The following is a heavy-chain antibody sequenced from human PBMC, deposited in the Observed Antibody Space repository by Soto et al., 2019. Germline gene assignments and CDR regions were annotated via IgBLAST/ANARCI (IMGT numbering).Heavy chain of an antibody. CDR2: IYHSGST. D-gene: IGHD1-1*01. CDR1: GGSISSGGYS. CDR3: ARDLNFYVFTTGTTSHGMDV. Sequence: SETLSLTCAVSGGSISSGGYSWSWIRQPPGKGLEWIGYIYHSGSTYYNPSLKSRVTISVDRSKNQFSLKLSSVTAADTAVYYCARDLNFYVFTTGTTSHGMDVWGQGTTVTVSS. J-gene: IGHJ6*02. V-gene: IGHV4-30-2*01.